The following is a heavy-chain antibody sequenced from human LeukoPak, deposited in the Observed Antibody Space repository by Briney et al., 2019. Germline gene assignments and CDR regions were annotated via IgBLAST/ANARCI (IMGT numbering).Heavy chain of an antibody. V-gene: IGHV4-34*01. J-gene: IGHJ4*02. CDR2: INHSGST. Sequence: PSETLSLTCAVYGGSFSGYYWSWIRQPPGKGLEWIGEINHSGSTNYNPSLKSRVTISVDTSKNQFSLKLSSVTAADTAVYYCARGRVVVTARREFDYWGQGTLVTVSS. CDR1: GGSFSGYY. D-gene: IGHD2-21*02. CDR3: ARGRVVVTARREFDY.